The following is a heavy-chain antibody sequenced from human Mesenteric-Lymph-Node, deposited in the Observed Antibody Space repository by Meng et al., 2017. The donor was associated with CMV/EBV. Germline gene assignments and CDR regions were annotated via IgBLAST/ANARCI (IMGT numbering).Heavy chain of an antibody. Sequence: GSLRLSWTRSGYSFASYWIAWVRQMPGKGLEWMGIIYPGDSDTRYSRTFQGQVTISADKSTSTAHLHWSSLKASDTAMYYCARFFPGGMDVWGQGTTVTVSS. V-gene: IGHV5-51*01. CDR2: IYPGDSDT. CDR3: ARFFPGGMDV. CDR1: GYSFASYW. J-gene: IGHJ6*02. D-gene: IGHD3-3*01.